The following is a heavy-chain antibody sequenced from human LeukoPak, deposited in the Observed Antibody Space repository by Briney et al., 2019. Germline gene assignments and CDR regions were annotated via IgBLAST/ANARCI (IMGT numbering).Heavy chain of an antibody. Sequence: GESLQISCKGAGCVFTSNWIGRGRQMPGKGREWRGIIYPGDSDTRYSPSFEGQVTISVDKSNSNAYLQWSSVKASATAMYYCARQTRDGSGSRGYSFDFWGQGTLVAAAS. J-gene: IGHJ4*02. CDR2: IYPGDSDT. V-gene: IGHV5-51*01. CDR3: ARQTRDGSGSRGYSFDF. D-gene: IGHD3-10*01. CDR1: GCVFTSNW.